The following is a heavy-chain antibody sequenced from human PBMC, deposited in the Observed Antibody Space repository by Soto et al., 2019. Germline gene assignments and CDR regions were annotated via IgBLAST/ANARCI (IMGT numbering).Heavy chain of an antibody. V-gene: IGHV1-2*02. J-gene: IGHJ6*02. D-gene: IGHD5-12*01. CDR1: GYTFTDSY. CDR2: INPHSGDT. CDR3: ARGRTINYYGMDV. Sequence: ASVKVSCKASGYTFTDSYIHWVRQAPGQRLEWIGWINPHSGDTHYAENFQGTITVTRDTSTSTAYMEMTGLRSDDTAVYYCARGRTINYYGMDVWGLGTTVTVYS.